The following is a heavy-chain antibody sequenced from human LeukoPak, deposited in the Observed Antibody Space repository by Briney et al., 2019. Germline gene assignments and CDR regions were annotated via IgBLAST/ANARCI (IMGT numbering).Heavy chain of an antibody. CDR1: GFTFSDYG. Sequence: PGGSLGLSCAASGFTFSDYGMTWVRQAPGKGLEWVSGINWNGGSTVYADSVKGRFTISRDNAKNALYLQMNSLRAEDTAVYYCAREAFYYGMDVWGQGTTVTVSS. D-gene: IGHD3-3*02. J-gene: IGHJ6*02. CDR2: INWNGGST. V-gene: IGHV3-20*04. CDR3: AREAFYYGMDV.